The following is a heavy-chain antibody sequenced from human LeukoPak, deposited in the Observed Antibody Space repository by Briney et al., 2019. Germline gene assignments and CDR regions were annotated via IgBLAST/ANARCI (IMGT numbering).Heavy chain of an antibody. CDR3: ARGLAALDY. D-gene: IGHD6-6*01. CDR1: GGSISSHY. Sequence: PSETLSLTCTVSGGSISSHYWSWIRQPPGKGLEWIGYIYYSGSTNYNPSLKSRVTISVDTSKNQFSLKLSSVTAADTAVYYCARGLAALDYWGQGTLVTVSS. V-gene: IGHV4-59*11. CDR2: IYYSGST. J-gene: IGHJ4*02.